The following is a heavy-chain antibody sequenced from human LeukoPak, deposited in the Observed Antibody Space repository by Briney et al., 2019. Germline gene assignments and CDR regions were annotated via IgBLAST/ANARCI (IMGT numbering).Heavy chain of an antibody. CDR2: IYPGDSDT. CDR3: ARLIVGSSSTGWFDP. D-gene: IGHD6-6*01. CDR1: GYTFTSYW. J-gene: IGHJ5*02. V-gene: IGHV5-51*03. Sequence: GESLKISCQSSGYTFTSYWIGWVRQMPGKGLQWMGIIYPGDSDTTYSPSFQGQVTISADKSISTAYLQWSSLKASDTAIYYCARLIVGSSSTGWFDPWGQGILVTVSS.